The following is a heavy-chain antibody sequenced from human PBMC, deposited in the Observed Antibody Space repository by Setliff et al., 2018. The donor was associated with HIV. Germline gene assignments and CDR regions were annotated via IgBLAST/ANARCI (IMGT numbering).Heavy chain of an antibody. CDR3: ASLAAAGYFDY. CDR1: GGSSSTHA. V-gene: IGHV1-18*01. J-gene: IGHJ4*02. CDR2: ISAYNGNT. Sequence: ASVKVSCKASGGSSSTHAMNWVRQAPGQGLEWMGWISAYNGNTNYAQKLQGRVTMTTDTSTSTAYMELRSLRSDDTAVYYCASLAAAGYFDYWGQGTLVTVSS. D-gene: IGHD6-13*01.